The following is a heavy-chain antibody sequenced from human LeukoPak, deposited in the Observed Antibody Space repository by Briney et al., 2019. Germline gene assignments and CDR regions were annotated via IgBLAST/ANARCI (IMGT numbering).Heavy chain of an antibody. Sequence: SVKVSCKASGGTFSSYAISWVRQAPRQGLEWMGGIIPIFGTANYAQKFQGRVTITTDESTSTAYMELSSLRSEDTAVYYCAREYSSSGWFDPWGQGTLVTVSS. CDR1: GGTFSSYA. CDR3: AREYSSSGWFDP. J-gene: IGHJ5*02. D-gene: IGHD6-6*01. CDR2: IIPIFGTA. V-gene: IGHV1-69*05.